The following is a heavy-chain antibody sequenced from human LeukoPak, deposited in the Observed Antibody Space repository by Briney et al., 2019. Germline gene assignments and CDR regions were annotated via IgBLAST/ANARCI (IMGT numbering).Heavy chain of an antibody. D-gene: IGHD3-10*01. CDR2: IYPGDSDT. V-gene: IGHV5-51*01. J-gene: IGHJ4*02. CDR1: GYRFSSDW. CDR3: ARLWHYGSGSYYFGY. Sequence: GESLKISCKGSGYRFSSDWIGWVRQMPGKGLECMGVIYPGDSDTRYSPSFQGQVTISVDRSISTAYLQWSSLKASDTAMYYCARLWHYGSGSYYFGYWGQGTLVTVSS.